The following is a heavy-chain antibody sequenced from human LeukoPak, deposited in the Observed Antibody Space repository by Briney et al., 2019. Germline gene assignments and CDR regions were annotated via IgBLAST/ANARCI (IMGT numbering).Heavy chain of an antibody. D-gene: IGHD4-11*01. Sequence: GGSLRLSCAASGLSFTTYWMHWVRQAPGEGLVWVSRINGDGSSTNYADSVKGRFTISRDNAKNTLYLQMNSLRAEDTAMYYCAGGGSNYGDFYYWGQGTLVTVSS. J-gene: IGHJ4*02. CDR2: INGDGSST. CDR3: AGGGSNYGDFYY. CDR1: GLSFTTYW. V-gene: IGHV3-74*01.